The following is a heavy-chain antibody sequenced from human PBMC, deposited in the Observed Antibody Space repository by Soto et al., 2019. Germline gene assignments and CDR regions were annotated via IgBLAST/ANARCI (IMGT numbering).Heavy chain of an antibody. CDR3: ARDLSAVLLWFGELLN. J-gene: IGHJ4*02. CDR2: ISAYNGNT. Sequence: ASVKVSCKASGYTFTSYGISWVRQAPGQGLEWMGWISAYNGNTNYAQKLQGRVTMTTDTSTSTAYMELRSLRSDDTAVYYCARDLSAVLLWFGELLNWGQGTLVTVSS. D-gene: IGHD3-10*01. CDR1: GYTFTSYG. V-gene: IGHV1-18*01.